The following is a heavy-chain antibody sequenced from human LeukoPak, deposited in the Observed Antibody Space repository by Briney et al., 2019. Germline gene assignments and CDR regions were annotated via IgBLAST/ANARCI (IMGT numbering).Heavy chain of an antibody. Sequence: GGSLRLSCAASGFTFSSHWMDWVRQAPGKGLEWVSYISSSSSTIYYADSVKGRFTISRDNAKNSLYLQMNSLRDEDTAVYYCAREYSSSSGSVSDYWGQGTLVTVSS. CDR3: AREYSSSSGSVSDY. V-gene: IGHV3-48*02. CDR2: ISSSSSTI. J-gene: IGHJ4*02. D-gene: IGHD6-6*01. CDR1: GFTFSSHW.